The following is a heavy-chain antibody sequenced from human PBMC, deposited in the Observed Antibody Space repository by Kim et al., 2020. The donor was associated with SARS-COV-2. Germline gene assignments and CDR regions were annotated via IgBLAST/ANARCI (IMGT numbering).Heavy chain of an antibody. D-gene: IGHD2-15*01. CDR1: GGSISSGGYS. J-gene: IGHJ4*02. V-gene: IGHV4-30-2*01. CDR2: IYHSGST. Sequence: SETLSLTCAVSGGSISSGGYSWSWIRQPPGQGLEWIGYIYHSGSTYYNPSLKSRVTISVDRSKNQFSLKLSSVTAADTAVYYCAREGAGGGSIGYWGQGTLVTVSS. CDR3: AREGAGGGSIGY.